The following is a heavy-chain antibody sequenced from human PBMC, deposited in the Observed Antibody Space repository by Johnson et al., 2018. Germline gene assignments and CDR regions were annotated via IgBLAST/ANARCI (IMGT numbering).Heavy chain of an antibody. CDR2: IYHSGST. CDR1: GGSINSYY. CDR3: AGFCSGGTCPDY. Sequence: QLQESGPGLLKPSETLSLTCTVSGGSINSYYWSWIRQTPGKELEWIGYIYHSGSTNHNPSLKSRVTISVDTSKNQFTLRLTSVTAADTAGYYCAGFCSGGTCPDYWGQGTLVTVSS. J-gene: IGHJ4*02. V-gene: IGHV4-59*01. D-gene: IGHD2-15*01.